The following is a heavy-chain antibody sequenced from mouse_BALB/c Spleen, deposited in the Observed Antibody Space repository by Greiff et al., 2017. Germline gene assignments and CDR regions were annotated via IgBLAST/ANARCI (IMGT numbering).Heavy chain of an antibody. CDR2: INSNGGST. Sequence: EVMLVESGGGLVQPGGSLNISCAASGFTFSSYGMSWVRQTPDKRLELVATINSNGGSTYYPDSVKGRFTLSGDNAKNTLYLQMSSLKSEDTAVYYCAREQAYYRSDYWGQGTTLTVSS. CDR1: GFTFSSYG. D-gene: IGHD2-14*01. CDR3: AREQAYYRSDY. J-gene: IGHJ2*01. V-gene: IGHV5-6-3*01.